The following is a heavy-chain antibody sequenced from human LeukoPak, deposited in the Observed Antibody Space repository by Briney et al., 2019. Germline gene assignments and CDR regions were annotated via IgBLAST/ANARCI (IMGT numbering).Heavy chain of an antibody. CDR3: ARDLNWVFDY. CDR1: GFTFSSFS. Sequence: GGSLRLSRAVSGFTFSSFSMNWVRQAPGKGLEWVSYITSDSGTIRYADSVKGRFTISRDNAKNSLYLQMKSLREEDTAVYYCARDLNWVFDYWGQGILVTVSS. J-gene: IGHJ4*02. CDR2: ITSDSGTI. D-gene: IGHD7-27*01. V-gene: IGHV3-48*02.